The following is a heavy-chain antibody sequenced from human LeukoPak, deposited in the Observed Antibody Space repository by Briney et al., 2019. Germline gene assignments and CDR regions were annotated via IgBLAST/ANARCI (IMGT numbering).Heavy chain of an antibody. Sequence: PGGSLRLSCAASGFTFSSFAMTWVRQAPGKGLEWVSSISSSGGVTYYADFVKRRFAISRANSKSTPYLQMDSLRGDDTAVYYCGKWVGDVSPRNFYHGMDVWGQGATVTVSS. D-gene: IGHD3-10*01. J-gene: IGHJ6*02. V-gene: IGHV3-23*01. CDR3: GKWVGDVSPRNFYHGMDV. CDR2: ISSSGGVT. CDR1: GFTFSSFA.